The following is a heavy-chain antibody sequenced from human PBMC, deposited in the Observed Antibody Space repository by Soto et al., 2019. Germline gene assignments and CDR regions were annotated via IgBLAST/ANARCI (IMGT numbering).Heavy chain of an antibody. CDR1: GGSFSGYY. V-gene: IGHV4-34*01. Sequence: PSETLSLTCAVYGGSFSGYYWSWIRQPPGKGLEWIGEINHSGSTTYNPSLKSRVTISVDTSKNQFSLKLSSVTAADTAVYYCARVIAAAGTIYYYYYGMDVWGQGSTVTVSS. CDR3: ARVIAAAGTIYYYYYGMDV. D-gene: IGHD6-13*01. CDR2: INHSGST. J-gene: IGHJ6*02.